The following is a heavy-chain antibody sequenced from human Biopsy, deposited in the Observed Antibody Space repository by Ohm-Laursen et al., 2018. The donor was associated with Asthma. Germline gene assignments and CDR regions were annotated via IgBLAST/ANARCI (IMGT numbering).Heavy chain of an antibody. V-gene: IGHV1-24*01. J-gene: IGHJ4*02. D-gene: IGHD4-17*01. CDR3: ASDFPKDYVRYNFQF. Sequence: ASVKVSSKVSGYILTDLSMHWVRQAPGQGLEWMGGHDHEEGGTVNARRFQGRVTMTEDTSTDTAYMELSSLSSDDTAVYYCASDFPKDYVRYNFQFWGQGTLVTVSS. CDR1: GYILTDLS. CDR2: HDHEEGGT.